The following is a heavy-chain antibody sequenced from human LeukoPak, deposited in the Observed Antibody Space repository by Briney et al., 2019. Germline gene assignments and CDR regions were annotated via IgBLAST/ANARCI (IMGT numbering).Heavy chain of an antibody. CDR3: ARVAYGGNFFDY. J-gene: IGHJ4*02. CDR2: IIPIFGTA. V-gene: IGHV1-69*13. Sequence: ASVKVSCKASGGTFSSYAISWVRQAPGQGLEWMGGIIPIFGTANYAQKFQGRVTITADESTSTAYMELRSLRSDDTAVYYCARVAYGGNFFDYWGQGTLVTVSS. CDR1: GGTFSSYA. D-gene: IGHD4-23*01.